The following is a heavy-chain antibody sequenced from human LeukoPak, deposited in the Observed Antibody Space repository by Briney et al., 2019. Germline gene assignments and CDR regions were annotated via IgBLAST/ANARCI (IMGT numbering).Heavy chain of an antibody. CDR3: ARGRGLMIVEIH. J-gene: IGHJ4*02. Sequence: GGSLRLSCVGSGFSFNKYAATWVRQAPGKGLEWVAGMTGGGVTYHADSVKGRFVISRDNSKNTIYLQMNSLRAEDTAVYYCARGRGLMIVEIHWGQGTLVTVSS. D-gene: IGHD3-22*01. CDR2: MTGGGVT. V-gene: IGHV3-23*01. CDR1: GFSFNKYA.